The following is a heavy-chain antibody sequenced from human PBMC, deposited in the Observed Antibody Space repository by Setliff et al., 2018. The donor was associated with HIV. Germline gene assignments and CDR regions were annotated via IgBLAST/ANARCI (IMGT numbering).Heavy chain of an antibody. D-gene: IGHD4-17*01. J-gene: IGHJ4*02. CDR2: IYSTGST. Sequence: SETLSLTCTVSGGSISSDYWSWIRQPPGKGLEWIGYIYSTGSTNYNPSLQSRVSISMDASKNKFSLKVTSVTSADTAVYYCAKGAGFYGDYTFDYWGQGHLVTVSS. CDR1: GGSISSDY. V-gene: IGHV4-59*03. CDR3: AKGAGFYGDYTFDY.